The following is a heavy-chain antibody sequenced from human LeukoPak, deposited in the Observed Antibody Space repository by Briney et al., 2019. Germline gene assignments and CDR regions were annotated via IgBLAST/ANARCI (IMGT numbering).Heavy chain of an antibody. J-gene: IGHJ6*02. CDR3: ARDRSPEHYYDSSHWDYYYGMDV. D-gene: IGHD3-22*01. CDR2: INHSGST. Sequence: SETLSLTCAVYGGSFSGYYWSWIRQPPGKGLEWIGEINHSGSTNYNPSLKSRVTISVDTSKNQFSLKLSSVTAADTAVYYCARDRSPEHYYDSSHWDYYYGMDVWGQGTTVTVSS. CDR1: GGSFSGYY. V-gene: IGHV4-34*01.